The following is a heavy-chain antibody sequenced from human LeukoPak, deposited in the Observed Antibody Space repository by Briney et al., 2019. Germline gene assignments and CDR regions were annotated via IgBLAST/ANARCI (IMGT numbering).Heavy chain of an antibody. Sequence: ASVKVSCKASGGTFSSYAINWVRQAPGQGLERMGWMNPNSGDTAYAQKFQGRVTITRNTSINTAYMELSSLRSEDTAVYYCARGVATNYWGQGTLVTVSS. D-gene: IGHD5-12*01. J-gene: IGHJ4*02. CDR3: ARGVATNY. CDR2: MNPNSGDT. CDR1: GGTFSSYA. V-gene: IGHV1-8*03.